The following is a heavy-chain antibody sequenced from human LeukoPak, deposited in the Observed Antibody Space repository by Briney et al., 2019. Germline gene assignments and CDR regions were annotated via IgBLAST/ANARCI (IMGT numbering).Heavy chain of an antibody. D-gene: IGHD2-2*01. V-gene: IGHV1-69*13. CDR2: IIPIFGTA. Sequence: ASVKVSCKAYGYTFTSYDINWVRQAPGQGLEWMGWIIPIFGTANYAQKFQDRVTITADESTSTAYMELSSLRSEDTAIYYCASRLYCSNTRCRNFPFAYWGQGTLVTVSS. CDR3: ASRLYCSNTRCRNFPFAY. CDR1: GYTFTSYD. J-gene: IGHJ4*02.